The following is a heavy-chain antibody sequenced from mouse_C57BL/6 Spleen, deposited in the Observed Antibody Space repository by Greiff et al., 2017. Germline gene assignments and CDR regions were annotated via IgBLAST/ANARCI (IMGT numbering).Heavy chain of an antibody. J-gene: IGHJ4*01. V-gene: IGHV5-17*01. D-gene: IGHD1-1*01. CDR1: GFTFSDYG. CDR3: ARDYYGSSYGDAMDY. CDR2: ISSGSSTI. Sequence: EVKVVESGGGLVKPGGSLKLSCAASGFTFSDYGMHWVRQAPEKGLEWVAYISSGSSTIYYADTVKGRFTISRDNAKNTLFLQMTSLRSEETAMYYCARDYYGSSYGDAMDYWGQGTSVTVSS.